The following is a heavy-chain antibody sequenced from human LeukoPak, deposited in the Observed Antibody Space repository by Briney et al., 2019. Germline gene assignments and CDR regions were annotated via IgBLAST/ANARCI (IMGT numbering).Heavy chain of an antibody. J-gene: IGHJ5*02. D-gene: IGHD3-22*01. CDR2: IYYSGST. V-gene: IGHV4-39*01. Sequence: SETLSPTCTVSGGSISSSSYYWGWIRQPPGKGLEWIGGIYYSGSTYYNPSLKSRVTISVDTSKNQFSLKLSSVTAADTAVYYCARHRIKYYYDSSGYSPNWFDPWGQGTLVTVSS. CDR3: ARHRIKYYYDSSGYSPNWFDP. CDR1: GGSISSSSYY.